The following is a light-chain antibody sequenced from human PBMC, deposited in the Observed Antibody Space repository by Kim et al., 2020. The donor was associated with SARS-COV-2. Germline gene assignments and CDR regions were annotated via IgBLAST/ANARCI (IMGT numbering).Light chain of an antibody. CDR2: AAS. V-gene: IGKV1-39*01. Sequence: DIQMTQSPLSLSASVGDRVTITCRASQRITNHLNWYQQKPGKAPNLLIYAASSLQSGVPSRFSGSGSGTDFSLTISSLQPEDSATYYCQQGYSTPYTFGQGTKLEI. CDR1: QRITNH. CDR3: QQGYSTPYT. J-gene: IGKJ2*01.